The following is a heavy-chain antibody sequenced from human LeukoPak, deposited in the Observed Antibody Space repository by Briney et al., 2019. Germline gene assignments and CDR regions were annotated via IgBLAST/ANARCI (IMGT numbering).Heavy chain of an antibody. V-gene: IGHV4-34*01. CDR2: INHSGST. CDR1: GGSFSGYY. D-gene: IGHD6-13*01. Sequence: SETLSLTCAVYGGSFSGYYWSWIRQPPGKGLEWIGEINHSGSTNYNPSLKSRVTISVDTSKNQSSLKLSSVTAADTAVYYCARGDSSSWYEGYWFDPWGQGTLVTVSS. CDR3: ARGDSSSWYEGYWFDP. J-gene: IGHJ5*02.